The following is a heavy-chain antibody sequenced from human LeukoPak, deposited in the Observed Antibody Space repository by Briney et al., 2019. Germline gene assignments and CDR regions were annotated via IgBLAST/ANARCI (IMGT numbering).Heavy chain of an antibody. J-gene: IGHJ4*02. V-gene: IGHV4-4*07. CDR1: GGSISSYY. CDR2: MYTSGSP. CDR3: ARDTGYYFGSGNYLYYFDY. Sequence: PSETLSLTCTAFGGSISSYYWSWIRQPAGKGLEWIGRMYTSGSPNYNPCLKSRVTMSVDTSKDQFSLKLSSVTAADTAVYYCARDTGYYFGSGNYLYYFDYWGQGTLVTVSS. D-gene: IGHD3-10*01.